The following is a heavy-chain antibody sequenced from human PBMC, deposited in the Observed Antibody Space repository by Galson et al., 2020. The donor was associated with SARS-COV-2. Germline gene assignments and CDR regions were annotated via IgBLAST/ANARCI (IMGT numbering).Heavy chain of an antibody. CDR2: INWNGGST. CDR3: AKVYGMATAQDAVDI. J-gene: IGHJ3*02. CDR1: GFTFDDYG. D-gene: IGHD1-1*01. Sequence: GGSLRLSCAASGFTFDDYGMRWVRQVPGKGLEWVSAINWNGGSTAYADSVKGRFTISRDNAKNSLSLRINSLRAEDTALYYCAKVYGMATAQDAVDIWGRGTMVTVSS. V-gene: IGHV3-20*04.